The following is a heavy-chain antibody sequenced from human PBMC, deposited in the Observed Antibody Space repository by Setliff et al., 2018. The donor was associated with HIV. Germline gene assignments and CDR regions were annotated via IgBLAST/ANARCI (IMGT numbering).Heavy chain of an antibody. CDR1: GASISSYY. CDR2: IYSSGST. V-gene: IGHV4-59*01. J-gene: IGHJ4*02. Sequence: SETLSLTCTVPGASISSYYWSWIRQPPGKGLEWIGYIYSSGSTNYNPSLKSRVAISVDTSKNLFSLKMNSVTPADTAVYYCARGIENFWSGYIRWGQGTLVTVSS. CDR3: ARGIENFWSGYIR. D-gene: IGHD3-3*01.